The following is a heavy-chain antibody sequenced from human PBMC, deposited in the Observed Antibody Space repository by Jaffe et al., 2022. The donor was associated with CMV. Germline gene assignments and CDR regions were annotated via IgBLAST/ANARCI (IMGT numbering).Heavy chain of an antibody. CDR3: ARDTDWGYSGYDRKETTYYYYMDV. Sequence: QVQLVQSGAEVKKPGASVKVSCKASGYTFTSYGISWVRQAPGQGLEWMGWISAYNGNTNYAQKLQGRVTMTTDTSTSTAYMELRSLRSDDTAVYYCARDTDWGYSGYDRKETTYYYYMDVWGKGTTVTVSS. V-gene: IGHV1-18*04. CDR1: GYTFTSYG. J-gene: IGHJ6*03. D-gene: IGHD5-12*01. CDR2: ISAYNGNT.